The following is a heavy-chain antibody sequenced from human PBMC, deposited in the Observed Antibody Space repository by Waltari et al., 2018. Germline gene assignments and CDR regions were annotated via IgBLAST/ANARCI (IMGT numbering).Heavy chain of an antibody. J-gene: IGHJ6*02. Sequence: EVQLVESGGGLVQPGGSLSLSCAASGSTFSSYDMHWVRQATGKGLEWVSAIGTAGDTYYPGSVKGRFTISRENAKNSLYLQMNSLRAGDTAVYYCARDRGLYGMDVWGQGTTVTVSS. V-gene: IGHV3-13*01. CDR3: ARDRGLYGMDV. CDR2: IGTAGDT. CDR1: GSTFSSYD.